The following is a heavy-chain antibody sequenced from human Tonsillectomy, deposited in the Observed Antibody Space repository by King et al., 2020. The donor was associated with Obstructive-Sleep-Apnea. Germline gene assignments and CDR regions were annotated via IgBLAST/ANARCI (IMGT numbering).Heavy chain of an antibody. D-gene: IGHD5-12*01. V-gene: IGHV3-30*02. CDR2: IRYDGSNK. CDR3: AKDRLRGYSGYGGKYYFDY. J-gene: IGHJ4*02. CDR1: GFTFSSYG. Sequence: VQLVESGGGVVQPGRSLRLSCAASGFTFSSYGMHWVRQAPGKGLEWVAFIRYDGSNKYYADSVKGRFTISRDNSKNTLYLQMNSLRAEDTAVDYCAKDRLRGYSGYGGKYYFDYWGQGTLVTVSS.